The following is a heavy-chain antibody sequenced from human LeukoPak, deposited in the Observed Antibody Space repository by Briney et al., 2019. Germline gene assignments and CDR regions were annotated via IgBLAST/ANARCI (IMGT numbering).Heavy chain of an antibody. CDR3: TRALSYPYFFDY. CDR2: IWYDGSNK. V-gene: IGHV3-33*01. J-gene: IGHJ4*02. Sequence: GGSLRLSCAASGFTFSNYGMHWVRQAPGKGLEWVAVIWYDGSNKYYGDSVKGRFTISRDNSKNTLYLQMNSLRAEDTAVYYCTRALSYPYFFDYWGQGTLVTVSS. D-gene: IGHD3-16*01. CDR1: GFTFSNYG.